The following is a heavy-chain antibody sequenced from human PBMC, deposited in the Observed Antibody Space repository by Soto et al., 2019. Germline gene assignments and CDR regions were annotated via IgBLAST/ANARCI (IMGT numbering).Heavy chain of an antibody. CDR3: ARDGRAGSLDY. CDR2: IIPIFGTA. D-gene: IGHD6-19*01. CDR1: GGTFSSYA. V-gene: IGHV1-69*13. J-gene: IGHJ4*02. Sequence: ASVKVSCKASGGTFSSYAISWVRQAPGQGLEWMGGIIPIFGTANYAQKFQGRVTITADESTSTAYMELSSLRSEDPAVYYCARDGRAGSLDYWGQGTLVTVSS.